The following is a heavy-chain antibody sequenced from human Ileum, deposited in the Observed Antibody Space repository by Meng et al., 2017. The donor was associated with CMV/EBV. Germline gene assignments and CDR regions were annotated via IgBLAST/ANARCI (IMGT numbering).Heavy chain of an antibody. CDR1: GLSVSTNY. Sequence: GESLKISCAASGLSVSTNYMNWVRQAPGKGLEWVSVIYAGGSTYNADSVKGRFTISRDNSKNTLLLELNGLRAEDTAVYYCAKDRYFEPAHFDYWGQGTLVTVSS. D-gene: IGHD3-9*01. CDR2: IYAGGST. J-gene: IGHJ4*02. CDR3: AKDRYFEPAHFDY. V-gene: IGHV3-53*01.